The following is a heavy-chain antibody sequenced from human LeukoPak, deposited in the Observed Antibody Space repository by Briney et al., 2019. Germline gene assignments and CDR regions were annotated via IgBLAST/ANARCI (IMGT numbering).Heavy chain of an antibody. J-gene: IGHJ4*02. Sequence: GGSLRLSCAASGFTFNTYAMSWVRQAPGKGLEWVSVISISGGTYYADSVKGRFTISRDISKNTVFLQMDSLRVEDTAVYYCAKDLNGGNSDNGMCFGYWGQGTLVTVSS. V-gene: IGHV3-23*01. D-gene: IGHD4-23*01. CDR2: ISISGGT. CDR3: AKDLNGGNSDNGMCFGY. CDR1: GFTFNTYA.